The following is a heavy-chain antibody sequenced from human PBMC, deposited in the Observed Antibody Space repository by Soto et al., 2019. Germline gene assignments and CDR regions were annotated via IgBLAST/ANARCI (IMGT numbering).Heavy chain of an antibody. Sequence: QVQLVQSGAEVKKPGSSVKVSCKASGGTFTSYAITWVRQAPGQGLEWMGGIIPIFATANYAQKFQGRVTITADKSTSTAYMELSSLRSDDTAVYYCARAKGLAVGLPFAYWGQGTLVIVS. J-gene: IGHJ4*02. CDR1: GGTFTSYA. D-gene: IGHD6-19*01. CDR2: IIPIFATA. CDR3: ARAKGLAVGLPFAY. V-gene: IGHV1-69*06.